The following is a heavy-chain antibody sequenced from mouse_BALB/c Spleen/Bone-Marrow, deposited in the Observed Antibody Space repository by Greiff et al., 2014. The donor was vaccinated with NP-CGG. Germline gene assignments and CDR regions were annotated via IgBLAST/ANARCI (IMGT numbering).Heavy chain of an antibody. D-gene: IGHD2-14*01. Sequence: QVQLQQSGPELVKPGASVKISCKASGYTFTDYYINWVKQKPGQGPEWIGWIYPGSGNTKYNEKFKGKATLTVDTSSSTAYMQLSSLTSEDTAVYFCARQVRLFYAMDYWGQGTSVTVSS. CDR3: ARQVRLFYAMDY. CDR2: IYPGSGNT. J-gene: IGHJ4*01. V-gene: IGHV1-84*02. CDR1: GYTFTDYY.